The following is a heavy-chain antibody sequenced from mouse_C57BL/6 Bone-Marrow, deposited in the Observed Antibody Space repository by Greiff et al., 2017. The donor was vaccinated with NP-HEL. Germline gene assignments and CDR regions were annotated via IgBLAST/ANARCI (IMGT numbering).Heavy chain of an antibody. J-gene: IGHJ4*01. V-gene: IGHV5-17*01. CDR2: ISSGSSTI. Sequence: EVKLMESGGGLVKPGGSLKLSCAASGFTFSDYGMHWVRQAPEKGLEWVAYISSGSSTIYYADTVKGRFTISRDNAKNTLFLQMTSLRSEDTAMYYCAAPCDAMDYWGQGTSVTVSS. CDR3: AAPCDAMDY. CDR1: GFTFSDYG.